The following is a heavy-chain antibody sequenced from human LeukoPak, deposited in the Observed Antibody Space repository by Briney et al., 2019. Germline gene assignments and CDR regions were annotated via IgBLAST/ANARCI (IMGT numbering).Heavy chain of an antibody. CDR2: IRGKAYGRAT. D-gene: IGHD3-22*01. J-gene: IGHJ4*02. CDR3: ARDRLTGRVVTLDY. V-gene: IGHV3-49*01. CDR1: GFTFGDYA. Sequence: GGSLRLSCTASGFTFGDYAMSWFRQAPGKGLEWVGFIRGKAYGRATEYAASVKGRFTISRDGSKTIAYLQMNSLRAEDTAVYYCARDRLTGRVVTLDYWGQGTLVTVSS.